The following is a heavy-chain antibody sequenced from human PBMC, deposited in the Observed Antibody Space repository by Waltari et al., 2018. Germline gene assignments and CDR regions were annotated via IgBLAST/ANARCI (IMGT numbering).Heavy chain of an antibody. V-gene: IGHV4-30-4*08. CDR3: ARGREGNYYDSSGWIDY. CDR2: IYYSGST. J-gene: IGHJ4*02. D-gene: IGHD3-22*01. CDR1: GGSISSGDYY. Sequence: QVQLQESGPGLVKPSQTLSLTCTVSGGSISSGDYYWSWIRQPPGKGLEWIGYIYYSGSTYYNPSLKSRVTISVDTSKNQFSLKLSSVTAADTAVYYCARGREGNYYDSSGWIDYWGQGTLVIVSS.